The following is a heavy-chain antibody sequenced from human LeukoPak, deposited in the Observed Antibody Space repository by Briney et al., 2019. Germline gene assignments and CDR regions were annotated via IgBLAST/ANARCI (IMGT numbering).Heavy chain of an antibody. CDR1: GFTFSTYS. Sequence: GGSLRLSCAASGFTFSTYSMNWVRQAPGKGLEWVSSISSGSSAIYYADSVKGRITISRDNAKNSLFLQMNSLRAEDTAVYYCATRYCSIAACRASSYKCMDDWGKGTTVTVSS. J-gene: IGHJ6*04. CDR3: ATRYCSIAACRASSYKCMDD. CDR2: ISSGSSAI. V-gene: IGHV3-21*01. D-gene: IGHD2-2*01.